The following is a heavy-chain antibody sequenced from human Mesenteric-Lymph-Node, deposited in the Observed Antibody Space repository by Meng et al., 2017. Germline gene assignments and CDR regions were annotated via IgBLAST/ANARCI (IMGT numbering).Heavy chain of an antibody. Sequence: GESLKISCTASGFPFINYAMNWVRQAPGKGLEWLSTITGSSDTTYYADSVKGRFTISRDNSKNTLYLQMNSLRAEDTAKYYCGRTLAGFTYPKIDYWGQGTLVTVSS. CDR2: ITGSSDTT. CDR3: GRTLAGFTYPKIDY. CDR1: GFPFINYA. V-gene: IGHV3-23*01. D-gene: IGHD1-14*01. J-gene: IGHJ4*02.